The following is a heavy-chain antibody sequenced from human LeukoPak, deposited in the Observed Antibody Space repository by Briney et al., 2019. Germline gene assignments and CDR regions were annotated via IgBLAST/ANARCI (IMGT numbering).Heavy chain of an antibody. CDR3: AKDPTSRITGTTVGFDY. Sequence: PGGSLRLSCAASGFTFSSYAMSWVRQAPGKGLEWVSAISGSGGSTYYADSVKGRFTISRDNSKNTLHLQMNSLRAEDTAVYYCAKDPTSRITGTTVGFDYWGQGTLVTVSS. D-gene: IGHD1-20*01. CDR1: GFTFSSYA. CDR2: ISGSGGST. V-gene: IGHV3-23*01. J-gene: IGHJ4*02.